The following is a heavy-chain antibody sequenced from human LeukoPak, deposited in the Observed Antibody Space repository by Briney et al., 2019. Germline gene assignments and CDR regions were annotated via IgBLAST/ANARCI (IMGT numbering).Heavy chain of an antibody. Sequence: ASVKVSCKASGYTFTDFYIHWVRQAPGQGLEWMGWINPNSGGTNYAQKLQGRVTMTRDTSISTAYMELSSLGSDDTAFYYCARDEVRGVNDYWGQGTLVTVSS. CDR2: INPNSGGT. CDR3: ARDEVRGVNDY. J-gene: IGHJ4*02. CDR1: GYTFTDFY. V-gene: IGHV1-2*02. D-gene: IGHD3-10*01.